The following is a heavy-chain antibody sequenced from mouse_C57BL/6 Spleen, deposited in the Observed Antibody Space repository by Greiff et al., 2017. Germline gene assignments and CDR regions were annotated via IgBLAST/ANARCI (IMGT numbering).Heavy chain of an antibody. CDR1: GYTFTSYG. V-gene: IGHV1-81*01. CDR3: AKWADYEGRWYFDV. J-gene: IGHJ1*03. Sequence: VQLQQSGAELARPGASVKLSCKASGYTFTSYGISWVKQRTGQGLEWIGEIYPRSGNTYYNEKFKGKATLTADKSSSTAYMELRSLTSEDSAVYFCAKWADYEGRWYFDVWGTGTTVTVSS. D-gene: IGHD2-4*01. CDR2: IYPRSGNT.